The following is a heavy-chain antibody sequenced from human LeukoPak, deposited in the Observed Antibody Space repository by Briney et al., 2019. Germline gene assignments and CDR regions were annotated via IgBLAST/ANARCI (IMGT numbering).Heavy chain of an antibody. CDR2: IIPILGIA. V-gene: IGHV1-69*04. Sequence: ASVKVSCKASGGTFSSYAISWVRQAPGQGLEWMGRIIPILGIANYAQKFQGRVTITADKSTSTAYMELSSLRSEDTAVYYCAREPNSGSYILPFDYWGQGTLVTVSS. J-gene: IGHJ4*02. D-gene: IGHD1-26*01. CDR1: GGTFSSYA. CDR3: AREPNSGSYILPFDY.